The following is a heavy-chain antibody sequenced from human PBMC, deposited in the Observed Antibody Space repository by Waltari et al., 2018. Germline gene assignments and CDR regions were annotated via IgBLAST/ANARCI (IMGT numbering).Heavy chain of an antibody. CDR3: ARFTQDLGELGAPDY. Sequence: QVQLVQSGSELKKPGASVTVSCKASGYTFTSYAMNWVLHAPGEGLEWMGWINTNTGNPTYAQGFTGRFVFSLDTSVSTAYLQISSLKAEDTAVYYCARFTQDLGELGAPDYWGQGTLVTVSS. CDR1: GYTFTSYA. J-gene: IGHJ4*02. V-gene: IGHV7-4-1*02. D-gene: IGHD3-16*01. CDR2: INTNTGNP.